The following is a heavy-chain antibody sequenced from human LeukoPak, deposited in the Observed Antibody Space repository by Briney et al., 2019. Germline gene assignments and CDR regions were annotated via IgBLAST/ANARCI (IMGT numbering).Heavy chain of an antibody. CDR2: IIPIFGTA. Sequence: SVKVSCKASGGTFSSYAISWVRQAPGQGLEWMGGIIPIFGTANYAQKFQGRVTITADESTSTAYMELSSLRSEDTAVYYCARAYDFWSGYYLIEFGYWGQGTLVTVSS. V-gene: IGHV1-69*13. CDR1: GGTFSSYA. CDR3: ARAYDFWSGYYLIEFGY. J-gene: IGHJ4*02. D-gene: IGHD3-3*01.